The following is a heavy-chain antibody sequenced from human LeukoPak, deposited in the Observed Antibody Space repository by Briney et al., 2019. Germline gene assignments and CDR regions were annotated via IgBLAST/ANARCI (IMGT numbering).Heavy chain of an antibody. CDR2: ISSSAKT. V-gene: IGHV4-31*03. CDR1: GDSISSGFFY. Sequence: SETLSLTCTVSGDSISSGFFYWNWIRQHPGKGLEWIGHISSSAKTNYNPSLKSRVTISLGTSKNQFSLKLRSVTAADTAVYYCARKEYFDSWGQGALVTVSS. J-gene: IGHJ4*02. CDR3: ARKEYFDS.